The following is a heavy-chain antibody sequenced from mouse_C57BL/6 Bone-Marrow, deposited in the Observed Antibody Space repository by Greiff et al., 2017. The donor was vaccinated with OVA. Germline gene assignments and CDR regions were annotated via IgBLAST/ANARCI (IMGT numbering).Heavy chain of an antibody. Sequence: QVQLQQPGAELVMPGASVKLSCKASGYTFTSYWMHWVKQRPGQGLEWIGEIDPSDSYTNYNQKFKGKSTLTVDKSSSTAYMQLSSLTSEDSAVYYCAREKVGSLLPAMVYWGQGTSVTVSS. CDR1: GYTFTSYW. V-gene: IGHV1-69*01. D-gene: IGHD2-1*01. CDR2: IDPSDSYT. CDR3: AREKVGSLLPAMVY. J-gene: IGHJ4*01.